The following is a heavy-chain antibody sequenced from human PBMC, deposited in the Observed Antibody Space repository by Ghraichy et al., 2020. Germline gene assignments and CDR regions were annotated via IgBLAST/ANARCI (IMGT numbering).Heavy chain of an antibody. CDR3: ARMTTVDHYWYFDL. J-gene: IGHJ2*01. D-gene: IGHD4-23*01. CDR2: IYYSGST. Sequence: SETLSLTCTVSGGSISSSSYYWGWIRQPPGKGLEWIGSIYYSGSTYYNPSLKSRVTISVDTSKNQFSLKLSSVTAADTAVYYCARMTTVDHYWYFDLWGRGTLVTVSS. V-gene: IGHV4-39*01. CDR1: GGSISSSSYY.